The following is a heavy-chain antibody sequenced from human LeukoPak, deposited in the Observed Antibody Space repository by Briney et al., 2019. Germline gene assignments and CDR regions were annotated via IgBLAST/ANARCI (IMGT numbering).Heavy chain of an antibody. J-gene: IGHJ4*02. CDR2: ISPDGSRT. D-gene: IGHD1-26*01. CDR1: GFAFSDYG. CDR3: AKFKNSGSSRGYFDY. Sequence: GGSLRLSCVASGFAFSDYGMDWVRQAPGKGLEWVAVISPDGSRTYYADSVKGRFTISRDNSKNTLYLQMNSLRAEDTAVYYCAKFKNSGSSRGYFDYWGQGTLVTVSS. V-gene: IGHV3-30*18.